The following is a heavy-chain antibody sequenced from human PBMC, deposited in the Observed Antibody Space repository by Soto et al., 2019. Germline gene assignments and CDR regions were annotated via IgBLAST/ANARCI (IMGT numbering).Heavy chain of an antibody. V-gene: IGHV1-8*01. CDR3: ARADHYDFWSGPYNWFDP. J-gene: IGHJ5*02. D-gene: IGHD3-3*01. CDR1: GYTFTSYG. Sequence: ASVKVSCKASGYTFTSYGINWVRQATGQGLEWMGWMNPNSGNTGYAQKFQGRVTMTRNTSISTAYMELSSLRSEDTAVYYCARADHYDFWSGPYNWFDPWGQGTLVTVSS. CDR2: MNPNSGNT.